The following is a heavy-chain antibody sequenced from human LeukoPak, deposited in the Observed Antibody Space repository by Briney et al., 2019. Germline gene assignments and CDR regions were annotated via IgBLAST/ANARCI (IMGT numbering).Heavy chain of an antibody. J-gene: IGHJ4*02. Sequence: SQTLPLTCAISGDSVSSNSAAWNGLRHSPSRALEGLGSTYYRSKRYNDYAVSVKSRITINPDTSKNQFSLQLNSVTPEDTAVYYCSRDTTKYDFWGQGTLVTVSS. CDR3: SRDTTKYDF. V-gene: IGHV6-1*01. CDR2: TYYRSKRYN. D-gene: IGHD1-14*01. CDR1: GDSVSSNSAA.